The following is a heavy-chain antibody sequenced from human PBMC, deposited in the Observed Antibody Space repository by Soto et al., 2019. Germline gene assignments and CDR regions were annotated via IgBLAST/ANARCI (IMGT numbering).Heavy chain of an antibody. CDR3: AKRPPAFDY. D-gene: IGHD6-6*01. V-gene: IGHV4-59*12. J-gene: IGHJ4*02. CDR2: MYYSGST. Sequence: SETLSLTCTVSGGSIISYYRSWIRQPPGKGLEWIGYMYYSGSTNYNPSLKSRVTISVDKSKNQFSLKLSSVTAADTAVYYCAKRPPAFDYWGQGTLVTVSS. CDR1: GGSIISYY.